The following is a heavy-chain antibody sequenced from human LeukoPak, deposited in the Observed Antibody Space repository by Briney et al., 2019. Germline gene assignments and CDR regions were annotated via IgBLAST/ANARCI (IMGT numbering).Heavy chain of an antibody. CDR1: GFTFSSYA. Sequence: GGSLRLSCAASGFTFSSYAMHWVRQAPGKGLEGVAVISYDGSNKYYADSVKGRFTISIDNSKNTLYLQMNSLIAEDTAVYYCAREDAPYCSSTSCYYYYGMDVWGKGTTVTVSS. CDR3: AREDAPYCSSTSCYYYYGMDV. J-gene: IGHJ6*04. D-gene: IGHD2-2*01. V-gene: IGHV3-30*04. CDR2: ISYDGSNK.